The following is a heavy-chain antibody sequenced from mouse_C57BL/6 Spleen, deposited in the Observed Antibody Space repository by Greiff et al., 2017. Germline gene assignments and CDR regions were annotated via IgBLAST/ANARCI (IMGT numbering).Heavy chain of an antibody. Sequence: VQLQQSGAELVKPGASVKLSCKASGYTFTSYWMHWVKQRPGQGLEWIGMIHPNSGSTNYNEKFKSKATLTVDKSSSTAYMQLSSLTSEDSAVYYCARGATGPYYFDDWGEGTTLTVSS. J-gene: IGHJ2*01. CDR3: ARGATGPYYFDD. CDR2: IHPNSGST. V-gene: IGHV1-64*01. D-gene: IGHD4-1*01. CDR1: GYTFTSYW.